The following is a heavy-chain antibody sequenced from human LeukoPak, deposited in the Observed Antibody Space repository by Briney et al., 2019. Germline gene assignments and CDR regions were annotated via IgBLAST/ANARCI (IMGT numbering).Heavy chain of an antibody. CDR2: IYYSGTT. CDR1: GGSISSRSYY. Sequence: PSETLSLTCTVSGGSISSRSYYWGWIRQPPGRGLEWIGSIYYSGTTYYNPSLKSRVTISVDTSKNQFSLKLNSVTAADTAVYYCARSDLISHDSSAHGGLDYWGQGTLVTVSS. V-gene: IGHV4-39*01. CDR3: ARSDLISHDSSAHGGLDY. J-gene: IGHJ4*02. D-gene: IGHD3-22*01.